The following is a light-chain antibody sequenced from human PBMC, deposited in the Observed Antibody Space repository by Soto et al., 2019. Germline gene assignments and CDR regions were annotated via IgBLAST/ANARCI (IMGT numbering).Light chain of an antibody. J-gene: IGLJ2*01. CDR1: SGHRSYI. V-gene: IGLV4-60*02. CDR3: ETWDRNTRV. CDR2: LEDSGGY. Sequence: QAVVTQSSSASASLGSSVKLTCTLSSGHRSYIIAWHQQQPGKAPRYLMKLEDSGGYNKGSGVPDRFSGSSSGADRYLTISNLQFEDEADYYCETWDRNTRVFGGGTKLTVL.